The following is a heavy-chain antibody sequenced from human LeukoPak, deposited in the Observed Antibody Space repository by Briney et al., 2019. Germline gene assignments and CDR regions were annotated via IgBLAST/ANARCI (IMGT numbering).Heavy chain of an antibody. Sequence: GASVTVSCKASGDTFTSYDMSWVRQAPGQGREWMGGISPIFGTANYAQKFQGRVTITADESTSTAYMELSSLRSEDTAVYYCAIDYYDSSGYGRIFDYWGQGTLVTVSS. CDR2: ISPIFGTA. CDR1: GDTFTSYD. V-gene: IGHV1-69*13. CDR3: AIDYYDSSGYGRIFDY. D-gene: IGHD3-22*01. J-gene: IGHJ4*02.